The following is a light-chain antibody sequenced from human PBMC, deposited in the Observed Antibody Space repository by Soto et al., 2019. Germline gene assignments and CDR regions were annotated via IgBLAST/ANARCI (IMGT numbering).Light chain of an antibody. CDR2: DAS. V-gene: IGKV3-11*01. Sequence: EIVLTQSPATLSLSPGERATLSCRASQSVSSYLAWYQQKPGQAPRLLIYDASNRATGIPARLSGSGSGTDFTLTISSLEPEDFAVYYCQQRSNWPPPYTFGQGTKVDIK. CDR1: QSVSSY. CDR3: QQRSNWPPPYT. J-gene: IGKJ2*01.